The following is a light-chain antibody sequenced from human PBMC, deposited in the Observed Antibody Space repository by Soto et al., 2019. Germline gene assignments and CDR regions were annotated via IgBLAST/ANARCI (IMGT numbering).Light chain of an antibody. J-gene: IGLJ3*02. CDR3: AAWDDSLNGWV. CDR2: SNN. CDR1: SSNIGGNT. V-gene: IGLV1-44*01. Sequence: QSVLTQPPSASGTPGQRVSMSCSGSSSNIGGNTVNWYQQVPGTAPKLLTYSNNQRPSGVPDRFSGSKSGTSASLAISGLQSEDEADYHCAAWDDSLNGWVFGGGTKLTVL.